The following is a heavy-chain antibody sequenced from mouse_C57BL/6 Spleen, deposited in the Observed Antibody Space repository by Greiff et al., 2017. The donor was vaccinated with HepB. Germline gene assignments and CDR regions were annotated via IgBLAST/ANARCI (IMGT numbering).Heavy chain of an antibody. CDR3: ARGDYRGYFDY. Sequence: VQLQQSGPELVKPGASVKISCKASGYAFSSSWMNWVKQRPGKGLEWIGRIYPGDGDTNYNGKFKGKATLTADKSSSTAYMQLSSLTSEDSAVYFCARGDYRGYFDYWGQGTTLTVSS. D-gene: IGHD2-12*01. J-gene: IGHJ2*01. CDR2: IYPGDGDT. CDR1: GYAFSSSW. V-gene: IGHV1-82*01.